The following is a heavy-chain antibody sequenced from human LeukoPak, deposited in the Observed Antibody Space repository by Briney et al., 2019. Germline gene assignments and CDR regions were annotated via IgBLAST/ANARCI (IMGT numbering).Heavy chain of an antibody. D-gene: IGHD5-18*01. CDR2: ISYDGSNK. J-gene: IGHJ6*02. Sequence: GGSLRLSCAASGFTFSIYWMSWVRQAPGKGLEWVAVISYDGSNKYYADSVKGRFTISRDNSTNTLYLQMNSLRAEDTAVYYCARAAIQLLPPYYYYGMDVWGQGTTVTVSS. CDR3: ARAAIQLLPPYYYYGMDV. CDR1: GFTFSIYW. V-gene: IGHV3-30*03.